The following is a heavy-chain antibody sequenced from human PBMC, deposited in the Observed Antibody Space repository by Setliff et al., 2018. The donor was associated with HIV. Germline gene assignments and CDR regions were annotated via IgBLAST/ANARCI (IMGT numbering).Heavy chain of an antibody. D-gene: IGHD3-22*01. CDR3: ARDMWYHSSVDNY. CDR2: LVRDGSEK. Sequence: GGSLRLSCAASGFTFSTYGMPWFRQAPGKGLEWVANLVRDGSEKYYVHSAKGRFTISRDNTKNSLSLQMNSLRAEDMAVYYCARDMWYHSSVDNYWGQGTQVTVSS. CDR1: GFTFSTYG. J-gene: IGHJ4*02. V-gene: IGHV3-7*01.